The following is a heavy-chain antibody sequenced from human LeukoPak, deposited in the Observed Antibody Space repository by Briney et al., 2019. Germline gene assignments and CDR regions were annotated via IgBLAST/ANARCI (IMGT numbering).Heavy chain of an antibody. CDR3: ARDGTAAGLYFDL. CDR2: IRQDGSEK. V-gene: IGHV3-7*01. Sequence: GGSLRLSCEVSGFTFTDYWMNWVRQAPGKGPEWVASIRQDGSEKTYVDSVKGRFTISRDNTKNSLSLQLNDLRAEDTAVYYCARDGTAAGLYFDLWGQGTLVTVSS. J-gene: IGHJ4*01. CDR1: GFTFTDYW. D-gene: IGHD6-13*01.